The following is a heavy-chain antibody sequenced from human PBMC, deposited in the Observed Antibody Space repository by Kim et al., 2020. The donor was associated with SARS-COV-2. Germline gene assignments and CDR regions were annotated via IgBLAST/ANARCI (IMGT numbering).Heavy chain of an antibody. CDR1: GFTLSGSP. CDR2: IKSKADNYAT. J-gene: IGHJ4*02. CDR3: STQLIGTGTTDD. D-gene: IGHD1-7*01. Sequence: GGSLRLSCAASGFTLSGSPMHWVRQASGKGLEWVGRIKSKADNYATGYAGSEKGRFIVSRDDSKNTAYLQMNSLKTEDSDMYYCSTQLIGTGTTDDCGQGTLVTVSS. V-gene: IGHV3-73*01.